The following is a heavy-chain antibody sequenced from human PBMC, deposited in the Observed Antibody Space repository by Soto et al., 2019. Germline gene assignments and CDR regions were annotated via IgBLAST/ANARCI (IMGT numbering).Heavy chain of an antibody. CDR3: ARAHDAIAAAGTNNWFDP. Sequence: GASVKVSCKASGYTFTSYAMHWVRQAPGQRLEWMGWINAGNGNTKYSQKFQGRVTITRDTSASTAYMELSSLRSEDTAVYYCARAHDAIAAAGTNNWFDPWGQGTLVTVSS. CDR1: GYTFTSYA. V-gene: IGHV1-3*01. D-gene: IGHD6-13*01. J-gene: IGHJ5*02. CDR2: INAGNGNT.